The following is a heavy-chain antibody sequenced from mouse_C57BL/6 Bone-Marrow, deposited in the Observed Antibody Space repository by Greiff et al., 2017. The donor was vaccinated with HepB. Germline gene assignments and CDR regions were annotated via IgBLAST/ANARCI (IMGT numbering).Heavy chain of an antibody. CDR1: GYSITSGYY. CDR2: ISYDGSN. J-gene: IGHJ4*01. CDR3: AREGEIYDGYYGAMDY. D-gene: IGHD2-3*01. V-gene: IGHV3-6*01. Sequence: VQLQQSGPGLVKPSQSLSLTCSVTGYSITSGYYWNWIRQFPGNKLEWMGYISYDGSNNYNASLKNRISITRDTSKNQFFLKLNSVTTEDTATYYCAREGEIYDGYYGAMDYWGQGTSVTVSS.